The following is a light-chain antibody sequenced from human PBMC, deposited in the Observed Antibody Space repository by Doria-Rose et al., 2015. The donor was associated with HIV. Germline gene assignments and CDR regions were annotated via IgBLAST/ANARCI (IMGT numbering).Light chain of an antibody. V-gene: IGLV2-14*01. Sequence: ISCTGTSSDIGDYNYVSWYQQHPGKAPKLMIYEVSNRPSGVSNRFSGSKSANTASLTISGLQSEDEADYHCSSYTNSSTLWVFGGGTKLTVL. CDR3: SSYTNSSTLWV. J-gene: IGLJ3*02. CDR2: EVS. CDR1: SSDIGDYNY.